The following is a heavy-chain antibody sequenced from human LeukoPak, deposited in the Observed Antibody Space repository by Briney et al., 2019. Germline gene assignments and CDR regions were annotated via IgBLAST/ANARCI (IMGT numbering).Heavy chain of an antibody. CDR1: GYTFTSYG. Sequence: ASVKVSCKASGYTFTSYGITWVRQAPGQGLEWMGWISAYNGKTKYAQKLQGRVTMTTDTSTSTAYMELSSLRSEDTAVYYCAGTTVTPFLYYYYGMDVWGQGTTVTVSS. V-gene: IGHV1-18*01. D-gene: IGHD4-11*01. CDR3: AGTTVTPFLYYYYGMDV. CDR2: ISAYNGKT. J-gene: IGHJ6*02.